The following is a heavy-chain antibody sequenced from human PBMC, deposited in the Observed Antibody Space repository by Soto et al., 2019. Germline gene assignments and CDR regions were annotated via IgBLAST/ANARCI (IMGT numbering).Heavy chain of an antibody. CDR3: ARDGRKPYDYMVDYYYGMDV. J-gene: IGHJ6*02. D-gene: IGHD4-4*01. CDR2: ISSGGSTI. CDR1: GFSFSDYE. V-gene: IGHV3-48*03. Sequence: VGSLRLSCVASGFSFSDYEMNWVRQARVKGLEWVAYISSGGSTIHYADSVRGRFTVSRDNARNSLYLQMNTLSVEDTALYYCARDGRKPYDYMVDYYYGMDVWGQGTTVTVSS.